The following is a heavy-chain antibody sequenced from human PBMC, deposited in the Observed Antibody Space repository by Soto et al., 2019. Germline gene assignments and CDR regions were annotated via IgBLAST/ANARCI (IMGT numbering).Heavy chain of an antibody. CDR3: ARVRSTIAANNWFDP. J-gene: IGHJ5*02. CDR2: IIPIFGTA. D-gene: IGHD2-15*01. V-gene: IGHV1-69*01. Sequence: QVQLVQSGAEVKKPGSSVKVSCKASGGTFSRYTISWVRQAPGQGLEWMGGIIPIFGTANYAQKFQGRVTITADESTSTGYMELSSLRSEDMAVYYCARVRSTIAANNWFDPWGQGTLVIVSS. CDR1: GGTFSRYT.